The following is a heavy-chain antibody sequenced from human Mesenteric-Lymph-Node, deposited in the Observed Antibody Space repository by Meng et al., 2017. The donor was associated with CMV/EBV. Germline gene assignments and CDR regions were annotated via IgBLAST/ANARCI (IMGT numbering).Heavy chain of an antibody. CDR1: GVSVTSGAYH. CDR3: AKSRSSTPGIVDD. Sequence: VQLEESGPGLVKPSENLSLTCIVSGVSVTSGAYHWSWIRQSPGKGLEWIGYIYGTGITIYNPSLKSRVTILLETSKNQFSLKLYSVTTADTAVYYCAKSRSSTPGIVDDWGQGTLVTVSS. D-gene: IGHD2/OR15-2a*01. V-gene: IGHV4-61*08. J-gene: IGHJ4*02. CDR2: IYGTGIT.